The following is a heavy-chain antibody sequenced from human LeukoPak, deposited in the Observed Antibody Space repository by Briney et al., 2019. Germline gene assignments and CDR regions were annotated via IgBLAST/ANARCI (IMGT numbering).Heavy chain of an antibody. CDR1: GFTFSSYS. CDR2: ISSSSSTI. J-gene: IGHJ1*01. D-gene: IGHD4-17*01. Sequence: GGSLRLSCAASGFTFSSYSMNWVRQAPGKGLEWVSYISSSSSTIYYADSVKGRFTISRDNAKNSLYLQMNSLRAEDTAVYYCARPRYGDYSGVEHWGQGSLVTVSS. CDR3: ARPRYGDYSGVEH. V-gene: IGHV3-48*01.